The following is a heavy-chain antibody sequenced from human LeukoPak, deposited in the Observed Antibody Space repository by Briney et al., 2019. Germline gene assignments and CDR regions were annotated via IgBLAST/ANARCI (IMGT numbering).Heavy chain of an antibody. CDR3: SRLRGYSYGYADC. CDR1: GFTFSSYS. CDR2: ISGSGVST. V-gene: IGHV3-21*01. J-gene: IGHJ4*02. Sequence: GGSLRLSCAASGFTFSSYSMNWVRQAPGKGLEWVSAISGSGVSTYYADSVKGRFTISRDNAKNSLYLQMNSLRAEDTAVYYCSRLRGYSYGYADCWGQGTLVTVSS. D-gene: IGHD5-18*01.